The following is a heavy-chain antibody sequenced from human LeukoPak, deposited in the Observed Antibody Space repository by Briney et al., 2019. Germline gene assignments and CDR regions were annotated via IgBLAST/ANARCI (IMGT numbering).Heavy chain of an antibody. J-gene: IGHJ4*02. CDR2: IYYSGST. CDR1: GYSISSGYY. D-gene: IGHD5-18*01. V-gene: IGHV4-38-2*02. CDR3: ARDMREVTGYYFDY. Sequence: SETLSLTCTVSGYSISSGYYWGWIRQPPGKGLEWIGSIYYSGSTYYNPSLKSRVTISVDTSKNQFSLKLSSVTAADTAVYYCARDMREVTGYYFDYWGQGTLVTVSS.